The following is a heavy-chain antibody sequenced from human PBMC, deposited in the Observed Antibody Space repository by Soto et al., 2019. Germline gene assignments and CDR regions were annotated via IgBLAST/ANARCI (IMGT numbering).Heavy chain of an antibody. V-gene: IGHV4-59*08. J-gene: IGHJ4*02. CDR3: ASASTYYYDSSGYYQIDY. CDR1: RGSINSHY. Sequence: PSETLSLTCTVSRGSINSHYWSWIRQSPGKGLEYIGYISYSGSTNYNPSLKSRLTISVDTSKNQFSLKLTSVTAADTAVYYCASASTYYYDSSGYYQIDYWGQGTLVTVSS. D-gene: IGHD3-22*01. CDR2: ISYSGST.